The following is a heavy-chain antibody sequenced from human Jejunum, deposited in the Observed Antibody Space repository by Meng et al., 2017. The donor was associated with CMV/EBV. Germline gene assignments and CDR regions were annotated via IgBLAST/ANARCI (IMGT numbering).Heavy chain of an antibody. Sequence: FNNYHMHWVRQAPGKGLEWVAIIWYHGNDKYYADSVTGRFTISRDNSKNTLYLEMSSLRAEDTAVYYCAKNRVIFGVSKAYYGLDAWGQGTTVTVFS. CDR3: AKNRVIFGVSKAYYGLDA. J-gene: IGHJ6*02. V-gene: IGHV3-33*06. CDR1: FNNYH. CDR2: IWYHGNDK. D-gene: IGHD3-3*01.